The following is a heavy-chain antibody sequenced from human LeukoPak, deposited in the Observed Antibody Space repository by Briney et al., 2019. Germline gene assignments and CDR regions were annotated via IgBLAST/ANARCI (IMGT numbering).Heavy chain of an antibody. V-gene: IGHV3-23*01. CDR2: ISGSGGST. CDR1: GFTFSSYA. Sequence: GGSLRLSCAASGFTFSSYAMSWVRQAPGKGLEWVSAISGSGGSTYYAGSVKGRFTISRDNSKNTLYLQMNSLRAEDTAVYYCAKWEGEDITMIVPVTSHYWGQGTLVTVSS. D-gene: IGHD3-22*01. CDR3: AKWEGEDITMIVPVTSHY. J-gene: IGHJ4*02.